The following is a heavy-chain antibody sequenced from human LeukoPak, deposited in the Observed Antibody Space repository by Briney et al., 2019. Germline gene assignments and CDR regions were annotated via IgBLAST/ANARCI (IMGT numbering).Heavy chain of an antibody. Sequence: GGSLRLSCAASGFTFSSYGMHWVRQAPGKGLEWVAVISYDGSNKYYADSVKGRFTISRDNSKNTLYLQMNSLRAEDTAVYYCAKDRIVYYYDSSGTFDYWGQGTLVTVSS. CDR2: ISYDGSNK. J-gene: IGHJ4*02. V-gene: IGHV3-30*18. CDR1: GFTFSSYG. D-gene: IGHD3-22*01. CDR3: AKDRIVYYYDSSGTFDY.